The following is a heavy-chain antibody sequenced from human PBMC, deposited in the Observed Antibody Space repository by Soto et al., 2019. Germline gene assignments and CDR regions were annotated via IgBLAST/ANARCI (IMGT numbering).Heavy chain of an antibody. CDR1: GDSITNGLSY. CDR3: ARQKWLSPFDY. Sequence: QVQLQESGPGLVRPSQPLSLTCTVSGDSITNGLSYWSWLRQHPETGLEWIGYIHYSGSTDYTPSLKGRATISVDTAKSQFSLKLTSVTAADTAVYYCARQKWLSPFDYWGQGTLVTVSS. V-gene: IGHV4-31*03. D-gene: IGHD6-19*01. CDR2: IHYSGST. J-gene: IGHJ4*02.